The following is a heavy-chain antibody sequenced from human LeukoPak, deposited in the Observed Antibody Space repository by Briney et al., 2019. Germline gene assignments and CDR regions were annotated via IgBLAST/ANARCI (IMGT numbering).Heavy chain of an antibody. Sequence: GGSLRLSCAASGFTVTTDHMSWVRQAPGKGLEWVATIKQDGSEKYYVDSVKGRFTISRDNAKNSLYLQMNSLRAEDTAVYYCTREGYWASDIWGQGTMVTVSS. J-gene: IGHJ3*02. D-gene: IGHD2-8*02. CDR3: TREGYWASDI. CDR1: GFTVTTDH. V-gene: IGHV3-7*01. CDR2: IKQDGSEK.